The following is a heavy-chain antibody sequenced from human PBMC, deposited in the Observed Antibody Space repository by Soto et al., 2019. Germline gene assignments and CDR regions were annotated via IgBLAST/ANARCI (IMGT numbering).Heavy chain of an antibody. CDR2: ISGSGGST. D-gene: IGHD2-2*01. J-gene: IGHJ5*02. CDR3: AKETGDIVVVPAAILASNWFDP. Sequence: EVQLLESGGGLVQPGGSLRLSCAASGFTFSSYAMSWVRQAPGKGLEWVSAISGSGGSTYYADSVKGRFTISRDNSKNTLYLQMNSLRAEDTAVYYCAKETGDIVVVPAAILASNWFDPWGQGTLVTVSS. V-gene: IGHV3-23*01. CDR1: GFTFSSYA.